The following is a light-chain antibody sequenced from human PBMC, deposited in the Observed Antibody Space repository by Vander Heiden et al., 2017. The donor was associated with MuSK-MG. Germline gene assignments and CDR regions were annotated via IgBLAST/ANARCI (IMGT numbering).Light chain of an antibody. CDR2: DAS. J-gene: IGKJ3*01. Sequence: EIVLTQSPATLSLSPGERATPSCGASQSISSSYLAWYQQKPGLAPRLLIYDASSRATGIPDRFSGSGSGTDFTLTISRLEPEDIAVYYCQQYGSSPFTFGPGTKVDIK. V-gene: IGKV3D-20*01. CDR1: QSISSSY. CDR3: QQYGSSPFT.